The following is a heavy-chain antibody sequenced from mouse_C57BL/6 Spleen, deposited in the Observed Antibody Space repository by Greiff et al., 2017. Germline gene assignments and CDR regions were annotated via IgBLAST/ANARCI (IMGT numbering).Heavy chain of an antibody. Sequence: VQRVESGAELVRPGASVTLSCKASGYTFTDYEMHWVKQTPVHGLEWIGAIDPETGGTAYNQKFKGKAILTADKSSSTAYMELRSLTSEDSAVYYCTPLPYWGQGTSVTVSS. CDR2: IDPETGGT. CDR3: TPLPY. J-gene: IGHJ4*01. D-gene: IGHD1-1*01. V-gene: IGHV1-15*01. CDR1: GYTFTDYE.